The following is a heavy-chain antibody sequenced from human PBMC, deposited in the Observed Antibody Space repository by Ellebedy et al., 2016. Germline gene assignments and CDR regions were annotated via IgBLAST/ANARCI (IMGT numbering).Heavy chain of an antibody. J-gene: IGHJ4*02. CDR1: GFSFSTYN. Sequence: GGSLRLSCAASGFSFSTYNMNWVRQAPGKGLEWVSYISTSGNIIYYADSVKGRFTISRDNAKNSLYLQMNSLRDEDTAVYYCVRDPAKTGERPTWYFDYWGQGTLVTVSS. CDR2: ISTSGNII. D-gene: IGHD7-27*01. V-gene: IGHV3-48*02. CDR3: VRDPAKTGERPTWYFDY.